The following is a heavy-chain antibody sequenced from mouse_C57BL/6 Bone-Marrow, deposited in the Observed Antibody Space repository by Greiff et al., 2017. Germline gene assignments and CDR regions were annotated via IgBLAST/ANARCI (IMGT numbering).Heavy chain of an antibody. CDR2: IDPSDSYT. Sequence: VKQSCKASGYTFTSYWMQWVKQRPGQGLEWIGEIDPSDSYTNYNQKFKGKATLTVDTSSSTAYMQLSSLTSEDSAVYYCARDDGIYYAMDYWGQGTSVTVSS. CDR3: ARDDGIYYAMDY. CDR1: GYTFTSYW. D-gene: IGHD2-12*01. V-gene: IGHV1-50*01. J-gene: IGHJ4*01.